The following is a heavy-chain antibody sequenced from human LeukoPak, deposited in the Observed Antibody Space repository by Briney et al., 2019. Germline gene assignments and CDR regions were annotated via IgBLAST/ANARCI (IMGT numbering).Heavy chain of an antibody. CDR2: IIPIFGTA. CDR1: GGTFNSYA. V-gene: IGHV1-69*05. Sequence: ASVKVSCKASGGTFNSYAISWVRQAPGQGLEWMGGIIPIFGTANYAQKFQGRVTITTDESTSTAYMELSSLRSEDTAVYYCASRSGDFFSSPSYMDVWGKGTTVTVSS. J-gene: IGHJ6*03. CDR3: ASRSGDFFSSPSYMDV. D-gene: IGHD6-13*01.